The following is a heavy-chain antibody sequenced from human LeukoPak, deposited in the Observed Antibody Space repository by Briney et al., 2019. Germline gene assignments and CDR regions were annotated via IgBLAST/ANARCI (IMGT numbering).Heavy chain of an antibody. V-gene: IGHV1-24*01. D-gene: IGHD2-2*01. Sequence: ASVKVSCKVSGYTLTELSMHWVRQAPGKGLEGMGGFYPEDGETIYAQKFQGRVTMTEDTSTDTAYMELSSLRSEDTAVYYCATNLGYCSSTSCPRWFDPWGQGTLVTVSS. CDR3: ATNLGYCSSTSCPRWFDP. CDR1: GYTLTELS. J-gene: IGHJ5*02. CDR2: FYPEDGET.